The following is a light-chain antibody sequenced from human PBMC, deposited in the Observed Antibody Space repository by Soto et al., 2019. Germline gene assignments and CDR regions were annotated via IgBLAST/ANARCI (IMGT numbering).Light chain of an antibody. CDR1: SCNIGNNY. CDR2: DNN. Sequence: QSVLTQPPSVSAAPGQKVTISCSGSSCNIGNNYVSWYQQHPGTAPKLLMYDNNKRPSGIPDRFSGSKSGTSATLGITGLQTGDEADYYCGTWDSSLSAVVFGGGTKVTVL. CDR3: GTWDSSLSAVV. J-gene: IGLJ2*01. V-gene: IGLV1-51*01.